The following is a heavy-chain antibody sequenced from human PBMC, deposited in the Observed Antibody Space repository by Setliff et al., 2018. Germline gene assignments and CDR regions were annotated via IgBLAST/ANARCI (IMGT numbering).Heavy chain of an antibody. J-gene: IGHJ3*02. CDR3: AGAFPGGTLDI. CDR1: GFSYSNCW. CDR2: INPDGSEK. Sequence: PGGSLRLSCTASGFSYSNCWVSWVRQAPGKGLEWLASINPDGSEKYYVDSVKGRFTISRGNARNSLILQMNSLRAEDTAVYYCAGAFPGGTLDIWGHGTMVTVSS. D-gene: IGHD3-16*01. V-gene: IGHV3-7*01.